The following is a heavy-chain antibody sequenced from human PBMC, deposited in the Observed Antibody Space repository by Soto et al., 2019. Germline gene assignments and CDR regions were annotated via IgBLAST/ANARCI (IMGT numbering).Heavy chain of an antibody. Sequence: ASVKVSCKVSGYTLTELSMHWVRQAPGKGLEWMGWISASTRNTDQAQKFQGRVTMTIDTSTNTANMELRSLRSDDTAVYYCARCYCSVGSCYACWHFDLWGRGTLVTVSS. CDR3: ARCYCSVGSCYACWHFDL. D-gene: IGHD2-15*01. V-gene: IGHV1-18*01. CDR2: ISASTRNT. J-gene: IGHJ2*01. CDR1: GYTLTELS.